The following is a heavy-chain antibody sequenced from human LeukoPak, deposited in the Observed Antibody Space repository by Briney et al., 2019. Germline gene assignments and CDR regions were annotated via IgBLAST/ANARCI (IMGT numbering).Heavy chain of an antibody. CDR3: VKYLIPTAVLMDV. Sequence: PGRSLRLSCAASGFTFSSYCMHWVRQAPGKGLDWVALISYDGTIKYYADSVKGRFTISRDNSKSTVYLQMNGLRTEDTAVYYCVKYLIPTAVLMDVWGQGTTVTVSS. D-gene: IGHD2-21*02. J-gene: IGHJ6*02. V-gene: IGHV3-30*18. CDR2: ISYDGTIK. CDR1: GFTFSSYC.